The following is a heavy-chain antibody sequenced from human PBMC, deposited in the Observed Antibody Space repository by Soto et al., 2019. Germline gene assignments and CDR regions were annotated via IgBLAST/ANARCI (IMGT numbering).Heavy chain of an antibody. V-gene: IGHV3-30*03. J-gene: IGHJ6*03. Sequence: QVQLVESGGGVVQPGRSLRLSCAASGFTFSIYGMHWVRQAPGKGLEWVAVISYDGSNKYYADSVKGRFTISRDNSKNTLYLQMNSLRPEDTAVYYCARVHTANYSTYMDVWGAGTAVTVSS. D-gene: IGHD5-18*01. CDR2: ISYDGSNK. CDR3: ARVHTANYSTYMDV. CDR1: GFTFSIYG.